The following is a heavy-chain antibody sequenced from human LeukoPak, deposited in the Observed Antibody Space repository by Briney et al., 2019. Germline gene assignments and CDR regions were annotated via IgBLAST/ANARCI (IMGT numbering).Heavy chain of an antibody. V-gene: IGHV4-4*07. Sequence: PSETLSLTCTVSGGSISSYYWSWIRQPAGKGLEWIGRIYTSGSTNYNPSLKSRVTMSVDTSKNQLSLKLSSVTAADTAVYYCARDHVRFIRRRNNVFDIWGQGTMVTVSS. CDR3: ARDHVRFIRRRNNVFDI. J-gene: IGHJ3*02. D-gene: IGHD1-14*01. CDR2: IYTSGST. CDR1: GGSISSYY.